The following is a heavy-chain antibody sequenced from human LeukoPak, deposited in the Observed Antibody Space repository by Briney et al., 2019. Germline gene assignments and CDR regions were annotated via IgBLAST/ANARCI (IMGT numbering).Heavy chain of an antibody. J-gene: IGHJ6*04. V-gene: IGHV3-23*01. CDR2: IIDTGGAT. CDR1: GFSFSSFA. D-gene: IGHD3-10*01. Sequence: GGLAQPRVSLRLSCAASGFSFSSFAMTWVRQAPGKGLEWVSGIIDTGGATYYADSVKGRFTISRDNSKNTLFLQMNSLRAEDTAVYYCAKFNGHPTTNYYMDVWGEGTTVTVSS. CDR3: AKFNGHPTTNYYMDV.